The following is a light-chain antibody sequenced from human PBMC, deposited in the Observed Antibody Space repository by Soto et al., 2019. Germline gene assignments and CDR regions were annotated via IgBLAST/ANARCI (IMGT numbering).Light chain of an antibody. CDR1: QGISSF. CDR3: QQYLSYPCT. CDR2: AAA. V-gene: IGKV1-8*01. J-gene: IGKJ2*02. Sequence: AIRMTQSPSSISASTGDRVTITCRASQGISSFLAWYQQKPGKAPKLLIYAAATLQRGAPSRFSASGSGTDFTLTISRLQSEDFATYFCQQYLSYPCTFGQGTKLEI.